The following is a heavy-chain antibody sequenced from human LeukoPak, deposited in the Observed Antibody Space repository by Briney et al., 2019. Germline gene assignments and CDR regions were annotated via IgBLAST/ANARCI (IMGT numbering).Heavy chain of an antibody. J-gene: IGHJ4*02. Sequence: ASVKLSCKAPGYTFPSYFMHWVRQAPGQGLEWMGIINPTGGSTTCAQKFQGRVTMTRDTSTSTVYMELSSLRSDDTAVYYCARTAARRFDYWGQGTLVTVSS. D-gene: IGHD6-6*01. CDR3: ARTAARRFDY. V-gene: IGHV1-46*01. CDR2: INPTGGST. CDR1: GYTFPSYF.